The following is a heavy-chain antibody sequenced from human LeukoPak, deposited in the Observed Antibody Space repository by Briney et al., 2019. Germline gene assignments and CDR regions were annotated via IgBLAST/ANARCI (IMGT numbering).Heavy chain of an antibody. J-gene: IGHJ3*02. V-gene: IGHV4-30-4*07. D-gene: IGHD3-10*01. CDR2: IYYSGST. Sequence: SETLSLTCAVSGGSISSGGYSWSWIRQPPGKGLERIGYIYYSGSTYYNPSLESRVTISVDTSKNQFSLKLSSVTAADTAVYYCARDGSGSYSGDAFDIWGQGTMVTVSS. CDR3: ARDGSGSYSGDAFDI. CDR1: GGSISSGGYS.